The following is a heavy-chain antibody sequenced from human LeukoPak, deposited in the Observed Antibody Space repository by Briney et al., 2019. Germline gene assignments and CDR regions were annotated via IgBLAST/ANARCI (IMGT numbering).Heavy chain of an antibody. CDR3: ARIILCRGGSCLDY. D-gene: IGHD2-15*01. J-gene: IGHJ4*02. CDR1: GGSISSSSYY. CDR2: IYYSGST. V-gene: IGHV4-39*01. Sequence: SETLSLTCTVSGGSISSSSYYWGWIRRPPGQGLEWIGTIYYSGSTYYNPSLKSRVTISVDTSKNQFSLKLSSVTAADTAVYYCARIILCRGGSCLDYWGQGTLVTVSS.